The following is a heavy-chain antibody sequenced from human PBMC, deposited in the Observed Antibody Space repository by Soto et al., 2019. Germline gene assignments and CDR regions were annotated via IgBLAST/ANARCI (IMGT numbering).Heavy chain of an antibody. J-gene: IGHJ6*02. CDR1: GGSISSGCYY. Sequence: AETLSLTCTVSGGSISSGCYYWSWIRQHPGKGLEWIGYIYYSGSTNYNPSLKSRVTISVDTSKNQFSLKLSSVTAADTAVYYCARDDILTGYSRYYGMDVWGQGTTVTVSS. V-gene: IGHV4-61*01. CDR3: ARDDILTGYSRYYGMDV. D-gene: IGHD3-9*01. CDR2: IYYSGST.